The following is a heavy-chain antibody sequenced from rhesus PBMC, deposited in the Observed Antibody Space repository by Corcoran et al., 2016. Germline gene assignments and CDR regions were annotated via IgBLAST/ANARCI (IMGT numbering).Heavy chain of an antibody. J-gene: IGHJ4*01. V-gene: IGHV4-65*01. CDR3: ARRKVLFDY. CDR2: ISGSIGST. Sequence: QVQLQESGPGLVKPSETLSLTCAVSGGSVSSSNWWSWIRQPPGKGLEWIGYISGSIGSTYYNPALKSRDTIATDTSKNQFSLKLSSVTAADTAVYYCARRKVLFDYWGQGVLVTVSS. CDR1: GGSVSSSNW.